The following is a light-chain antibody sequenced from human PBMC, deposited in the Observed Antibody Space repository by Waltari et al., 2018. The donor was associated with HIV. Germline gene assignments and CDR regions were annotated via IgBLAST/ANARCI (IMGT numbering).Light chain of an antibody. CDR2: SAY. CDR3: QQSYDAPFN. CDR1: QAISSY. V-gene: IGKV1-39*01. Sequence: DIQMTQSPSALSASLGDNVVITCRASQAISSYLNWYQQQSSQAPVLLVYSAYKLQSGAPSRFRGAGSGRDFSLSITGLQTEDFATYFCQQSYDAPFNFGPGT. J-gene: IGKJ3*01.